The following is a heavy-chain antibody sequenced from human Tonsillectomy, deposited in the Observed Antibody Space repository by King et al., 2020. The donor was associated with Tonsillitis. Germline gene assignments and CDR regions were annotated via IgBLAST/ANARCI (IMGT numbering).Heavy chain of an antibody. CDR1: GFTFIDYD. CDR3: AKDKGVGLYDSDRGSFDF. CDR2: ISGNGKYI. V-gene: IGHV3-21*01. D-gene: IGHD3-22*01. J-gene: IGHJ3*01. Sequence: VQLVESGGGLVKPGGSLRLSCATSGFTFIDYDMNWVRQAPGEGLEWVSSISGNGKYIHYADSVKGRFTISRDNAEKSLYLQMNSLRAEDTAVYYCAKDKGVGLYDSDRGSFDFWGQGTMVTVSS.